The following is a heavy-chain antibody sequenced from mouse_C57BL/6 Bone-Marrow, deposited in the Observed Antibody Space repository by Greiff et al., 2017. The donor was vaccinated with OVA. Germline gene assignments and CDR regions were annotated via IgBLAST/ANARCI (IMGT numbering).Heavy chain of an antibody. J-gene: IGHJ3*01. CDR1: GYTFTDYN. V-gene: IGHV1-18*01. D-gene: IGHD2-4*01. CDR2: INSNNGGT. Sequence: EVQLQQSGPELAKPGASVKIPCKASGYTFTDYNMDWVKQSHGKSLEWIGDINSNNGGTIYNQKFKGKATLTVDKSSSTAYMEPRSLTSEDTAVYYCARGGYYDYDGGAWFAYWGQGTLVTVSA. CDR3: ARGGYYDYDGGAWFAY.